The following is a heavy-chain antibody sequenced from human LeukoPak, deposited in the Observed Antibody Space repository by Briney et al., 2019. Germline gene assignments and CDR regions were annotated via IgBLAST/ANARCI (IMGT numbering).Heavy chain of an antibody. CDR2: VYHVGTT. J-gene: IGHJ3*02. Sequence: PSETLSLTCTVSGYSISSVYYWGWIRQHPGKGLEWIVVYHVGTTDYNPSLRSRVTISVDGSKNPISLTLSSLAADDTAMYYCARGLGFLIVSILYPAVFDIGGQGAMVTVSS. D-gene: IGHD2-21*01. V-gene: IGHV4-38-2*02. CDR1: GYSISSVYY. CDR3: ARGLGFLIVSILYPAVFDI.